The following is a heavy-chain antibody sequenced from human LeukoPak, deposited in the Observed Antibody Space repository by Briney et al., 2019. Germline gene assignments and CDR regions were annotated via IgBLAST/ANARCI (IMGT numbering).Heavy chain of an antibody. V-gene: IGHV3-48*02. Sequence: GGSLRLSCAASGFTFSSYSMNWVRQAPGKGLVWVSYISSSSSTIYYADSVKGRFTISRDNAKNSLYLQMNSLRDEDTAVYYCARDRGYDFWSGYYGFDYWGQGTLVTVSS. CDR1: GFTFSSYS. CDR3: ARDRGYDFWSGYYGFDY. CDR2: ISSSSSTI. J-gene: IGHJ4*02. D-gene: IGHD3-3*01.